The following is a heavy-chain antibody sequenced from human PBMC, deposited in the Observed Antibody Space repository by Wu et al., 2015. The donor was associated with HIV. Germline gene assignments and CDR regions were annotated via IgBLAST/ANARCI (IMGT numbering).Heavy chain of an antibody. CDR3: ARDLVVDYYGMDV. J-gene: IGHJ6*02. V-gene: IGHV1-18*01. D-gene: IGHD2-2*01. CDR2: ISTYNGNT. CDR1: GYTFTSYG. Sequence: QVQLVQSGAEVKEPGASVKVSCKVSGYTFTSYGINWVRQAPGQGLEWMGWISTYNGNTNYAQNLQDRVTMSTDTSTNTAYMELRSLRSDDTAVYYCARDLVVDYYGMDVWGQGTTVTVSS.